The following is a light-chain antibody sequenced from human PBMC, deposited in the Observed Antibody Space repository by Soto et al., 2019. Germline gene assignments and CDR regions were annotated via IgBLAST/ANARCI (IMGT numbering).Light chain of an antibody. CDR1: QDVSIF. CDR3: QQRSTWLYT. CDR2: DAS. V-gene: IGKV3-11*02. J-gene: IGKJ2*01. Sequence: EILLAHSPATLSFSPGERATLSCKASQDVSIFLAWYQQKPGQAPRLLIHDASNRATGVPARFSGSGSGRDFTLTSTSLEPEDFAVYYCQQRSTWLYTLGQGTKLEV.